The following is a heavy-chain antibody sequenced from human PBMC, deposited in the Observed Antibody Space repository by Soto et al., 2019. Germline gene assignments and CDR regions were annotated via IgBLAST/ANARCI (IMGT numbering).Heavy chain of an antibody. CDR2: IISNGGKT. Sequence: PGGSLRLSCSASGFIFSTFTMHWVRQAPGKGLEYVSSIISNGGKTYYADSVKGRFTISRDNSKNTVYLQMSSLRAEDTAVYYCVKVRFGSYYYFDSWGQGTLVTV. J-gene: IGHJ4*02. CDR3: VKVRFGSYYYFDS. D-gene: IGHD1-26*01. CDR1: GFIFSTFT. V-gene: IGHV3-64D*06.